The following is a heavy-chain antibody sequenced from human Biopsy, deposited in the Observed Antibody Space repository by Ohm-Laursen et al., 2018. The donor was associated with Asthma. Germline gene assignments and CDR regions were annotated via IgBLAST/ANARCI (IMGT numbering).Heavy chain of an antibody. V-gene: IGHV4-61*05. CDR1: GGSISSNFYY. CDR2: THYSGTT. CDR3: ARQKLVAAEGPFDM. J-gene: IGHJ3*02. D-gene: IGHD1-26*01. Sequence: GTLSLTCPVSGGSISSNFYYWGWIRQPPGKGLEYIGYTHYSGTTNTDPSLAGRVTMSVDTSKNQFSLKVTSVTAADTAVYYCARQKLVAAEGPFDMWGQGTMVIVSS.